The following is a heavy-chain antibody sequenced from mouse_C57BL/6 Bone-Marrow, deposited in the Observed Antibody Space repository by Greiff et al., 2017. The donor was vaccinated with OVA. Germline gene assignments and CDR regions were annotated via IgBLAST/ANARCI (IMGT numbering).Heavy chain of an antibody. CDR2: ISGGGGST. Sequence: EVMLVESGGGLVKPGGSLKLSCAASGFTFSSYTMSWVRQTPEKRLEWVATISGGGGSTYYPDSVKGRFTITRDNAKNTLYLQMSSLRSEDTAVYYCARRSYYYGSSFDYWGQGTTVTVSS. V-gene: IGHV5-9*01. CDR3: ARRSYYYGSSFDY. CDR1: GFTFSSYT. D-gene: IGHD1-1*01. J-gene: IGHJ2*01.